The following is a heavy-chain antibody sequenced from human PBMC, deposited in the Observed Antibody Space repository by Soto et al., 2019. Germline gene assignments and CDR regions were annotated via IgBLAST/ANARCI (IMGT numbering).Heavy chain of an antibody. D-gene: IGHD3-3*01. V-gene: IGHV4-31*03. CDR1: GGSISSGCYY. Sequence: SETLSLTCTVSGGSISSGCYYWSWIRQHPGKGLEWIGYIYYSGSTYYNPSLKSRVTISVDTSKNQFSLKLSSVTAADTAVYYCARDRWSYDFWSGYRYYYGMDVWGQGTTVTVSS. CDR2: IYYSGST. CDR3: ARDRWSYDFWSGYRYYYGMDV. J-gene: IGHJ6*02.